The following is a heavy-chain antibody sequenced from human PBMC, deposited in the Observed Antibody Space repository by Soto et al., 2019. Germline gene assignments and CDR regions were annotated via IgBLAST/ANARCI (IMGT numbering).Heavy chain of an antibody. CDR1: GGTFSSYA. D-gene: IGHD3-22*01. V-gene: IGHV1-69*01. Sequence: QVQLVQSGAEVKKPGSSVKVSCKASGGTFSSYAISWVRQAPGQGLEWMGGIIPIFGTANYARKFQGRVTITADESTSTAYMELSSLRSEDTAVYYCARGSANYYDSSGYYSCDYWGQGTLVTVSS. CDR3: ARGSANYYDSSGYYSCDY. CDR2: IIPIFGTA. J-gene: IGHJ4*02.